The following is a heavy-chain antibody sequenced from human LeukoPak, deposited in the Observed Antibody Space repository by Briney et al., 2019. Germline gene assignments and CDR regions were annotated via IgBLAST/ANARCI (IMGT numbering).Heavy chain of an antibody. CDR2: FYSDGSRT. D-gene: IGHD2-15*01. V-gene: IGHV3-74*01. J-gene: IGHJ4*02. CDR3: ARDLVVVVAATPGFDY. CDR1: GFTLSSYW. Sequence: GGSLRLSCAGSGFTLSSYWMHWVRQAPGKGLVWVSRFYSDGSRTNYADSVKGRFTISRDNSKNTLYLQMNSLRAEDTAVYYCARDLVVVVAATPGFDYWGQGTLVTVSS.